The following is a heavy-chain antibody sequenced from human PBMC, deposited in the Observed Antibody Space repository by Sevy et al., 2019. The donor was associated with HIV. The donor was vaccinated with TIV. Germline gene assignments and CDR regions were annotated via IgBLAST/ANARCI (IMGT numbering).Heavy chain of an antibody. D-gene: IGHD2-15*01. Sequence: GGSLRLSCVGSEFTFSYYGMHWVRQAPGKGLEWVAAIWYDGSNKYYADSVKGRFTIPKDNSKNTLYLQMNSLRAEDTAVYYCAKDTRDCSGGTCYSAPLYNWFDPWGQGTLVTVSS. CDR3: AKDTRDCSGGTCYSAPLYNWFDP. V-gene: IGHV3-33*03. J-gene: IGHJ5*02. CDR2: IWYDGSNK. CDR1: EFTFSYYG.